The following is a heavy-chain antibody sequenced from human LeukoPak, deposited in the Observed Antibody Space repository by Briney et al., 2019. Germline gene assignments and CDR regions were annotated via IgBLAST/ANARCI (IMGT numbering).Heavy chain of an antibody. CDR1: GFTFSSYG. CDR2: ISYDGSNK. D-gene: IGHD2-8*01. Sequence: PGGSLRLSCAASGFTFSSYGMHWVRQAPGKGLEWVAVISYDGSNKYYADSVKGRFTISRDNSKSTLYLQMNSLRAEDTAVYYCAKVLMRVTGDYWGQGTLVTVSS. J-gene: IGHJ4*02. CDR3: AKVLMRVTGDY. V-gene: IGHV3-30*18.